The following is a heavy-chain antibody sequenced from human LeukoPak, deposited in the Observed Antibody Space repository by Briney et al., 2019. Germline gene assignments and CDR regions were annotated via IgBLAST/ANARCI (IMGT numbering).Heavy chain of an antibody. CDR3: AKDCGSGWYLN. CDR2: ISGSGAST. D-gene: IGHD6-19*01. J-gene: IGHJ4*02. CDR1: GFTLSTNA. Sequence: GGSLRLSCLTSGFTLSTNAMSWVRQAPGKGLEWISGISGSGASTYYADSVKGRFTISRDDSRNTLYLQMNSLRGDDTAVYYCAKDCGSGWYLNWGQGTLVTVSS. V-gene: IGHV3-23*01.